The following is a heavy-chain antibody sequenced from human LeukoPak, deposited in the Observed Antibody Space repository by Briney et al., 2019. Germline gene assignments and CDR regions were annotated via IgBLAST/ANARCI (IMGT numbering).Heavy chain of an antibody. D-gene: IGHD3-22*01. CDR1: GFTFSTYW. V-gene: IGHV3-7*01. CDR3: ARDRYDSSGYDWFDP. Sequence: TGGSLRLSCAASGFTFSTYWMTWVRQAPGKGLEWVANIKQDGSEKYYVDSVKGRFTISRDNAKNSLYLQMNSLRAEDTAVYYCARDRYDSSGYDWFDPWGQGTLVTVSS. J-gene: IGHJ5*02. CDR2: IKQDGSEK.